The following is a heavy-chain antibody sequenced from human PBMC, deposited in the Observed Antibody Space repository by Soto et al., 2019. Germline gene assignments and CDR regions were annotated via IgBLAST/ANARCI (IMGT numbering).Heavy chain of an antibody. J-gene: IGHJ4*02. Sequence: ASVKVSCKSSGYTFTDLYIHWVRQAPGQGLEWMGWVDPNSGGTKQTQKFQGRLTMTRDTSTGAVYMELYNLRSDDTSVYYCARDNYGTLDYWGQGTLVTVYS. V-gene: IGHV1-2*02. CDR2: VDPNSGGT. D-gene: IGHD3-10*01. CDR1: GYTFTDLY. CDR3: ARDNYGTLDY.